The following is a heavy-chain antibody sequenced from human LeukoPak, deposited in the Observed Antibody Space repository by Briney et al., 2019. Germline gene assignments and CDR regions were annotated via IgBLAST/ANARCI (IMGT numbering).Heavy chain of an antibody. CDR1: GYTFTGYY. V-gene: IGHV1-2*02. D-gene: IGHD6-13*01. Sequence: ASVKVSCKASGYTFTGYYMHWVRQAPGQGLEWMGWINPNSGGTNYAQKFQGRVTMTRDTSISTAYMELSRLRSDDTAVYYCAREVAAAGTGHDAFDIWGQGTMVTASS. CDR3: AREVAAAGTGHDAFDI. J-gene: IGHJ3*02. CDR2: INPNSGGT.